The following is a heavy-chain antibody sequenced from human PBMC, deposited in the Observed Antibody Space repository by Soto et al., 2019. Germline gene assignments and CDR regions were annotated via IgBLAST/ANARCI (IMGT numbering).Heavy chain of an antibody. V-gene: IGHV3-15*01. CDR1: GFTINNAW. CDR3: VRQQYDFLVDP. D-gene: IGHD4-4*01. CDR2: IKSKGNGGTA. J-gene: IGHJ5*02. Sequence: GGSLRLSCAASGFTINNAWMSWVRQAPGKGLEWVGRIKSKGNGGTADYAAPVKGRFTISRDNGKSSLCLQMDSLRAEDTALYYCVRQQYDFLVDPWGQGTLVTVSS.